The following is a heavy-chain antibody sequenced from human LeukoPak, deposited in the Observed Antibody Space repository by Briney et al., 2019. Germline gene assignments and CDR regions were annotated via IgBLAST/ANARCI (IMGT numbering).Heavy chain of an antibody. D-gene: IGHD3-22*01. J-gene: IGHJ3*02. Sequence: PGGSLRLSCAASGFTFSDYYMSWIRQAPGKGLEWVSYISSSGSTIYYADSVKGRFTISRDNAKNSLYLQMNSLRAEDTAVYYCARAGYYYDSSGYYYEGAFDIWGQGTMVTVSS. CDR3: ARAGYYYDSSGYYYEGAFDI. CDR2: ISSSGSTI. V-gene: IGHV3-11*01. CDR1: GFTFSDYY.